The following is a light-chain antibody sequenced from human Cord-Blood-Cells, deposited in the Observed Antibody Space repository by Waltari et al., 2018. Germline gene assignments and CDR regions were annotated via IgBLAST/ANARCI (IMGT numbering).Light chain of an antibody. J-gene: IGLJ3*02. V-gene: IGLV2-14*01. Sequence: QSALTQPASVSGSPGQSTTISCTGTSSDLGGYNYVSLYQQPPGKAPKLMISEVSNRPSGVSNRFSGSKSGNTASLTISGLQAEDEADYYCSSYTSSSTLVFGGGTKLTVL. CDR3: SSYTSSSTLV. CDR1: SSDLGGYNY. CDR2: EVS.